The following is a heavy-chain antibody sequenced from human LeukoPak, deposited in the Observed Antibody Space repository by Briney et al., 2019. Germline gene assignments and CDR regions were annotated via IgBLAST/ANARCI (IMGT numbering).Heavy chain of an antibody. CDR1: GFTFSGSA. V-gene: IGHV3-73*01. J-gene: IGHJ5*02. Sequence: GGSLRLSCAASGFTFSGSAIHWVRQSSGKGLEWVGQIDKKDKGYATATAYAASVKGRFTISRDDSINTAYLQMKSLKTEDTALYYCTRDSGTYNWFDAWGRGNLVTVSS. CDR2: IDKKDKGYATAT. D-gene: IGHD1-26*01. CDR3: TRDSGTYNWFDA.